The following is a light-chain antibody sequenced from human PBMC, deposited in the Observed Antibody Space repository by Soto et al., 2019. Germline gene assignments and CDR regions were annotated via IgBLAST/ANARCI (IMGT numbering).Light chain of an antibody. J-gene: IGKJ5*01. V-gene: IGKV3-15*01. CDR2: GAS. CDR3: QQYNDWPRTT. Sequence: EIVMTQSPGTLSLSPGETATLSCRASQSVNSALAWYQHKPGQAPRLLIYGASTRATGVPARFSGSGSGTEFTLTISSLQSEDFALYYCQQYNDWPRTTFGQGTRLEIK. CDR1: QSVNSA.